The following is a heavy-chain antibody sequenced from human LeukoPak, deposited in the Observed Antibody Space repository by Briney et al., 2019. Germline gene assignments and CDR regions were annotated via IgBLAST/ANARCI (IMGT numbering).Heavy chain of an antibody. D-gene: IGHD3-3*01. CDR1: GYTFTNYY. CDR2: INPSGGST. CDR3: ARDRGYDLWSGYYSYYYGMDV. V-gene: IGHV1-46*01. J-gene: IGHJ6*02. Sequence: ASVKVSCKASGYTFTNYYIHWVRQAPGQGLEWMGIINPSGGSTSYAQKFQGRVTMTRDTTTSTVYMELSSLRSEDTAVYYCARDRGYDLWSGYYSYYYGMDVWGQGTTVTVSS.